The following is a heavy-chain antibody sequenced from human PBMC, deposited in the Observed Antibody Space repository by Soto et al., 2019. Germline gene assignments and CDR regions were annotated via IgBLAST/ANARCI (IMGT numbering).Heavy chain of an antibody. Sequence: PGGSLRLSCAASGFTFSSYGMHWVRQAPGKGLEWVAVISYDGSNKHYADSVKGRFTISRDNSKNTLYLQMNSLRAEDTAVYYCAKMRDIVVVPAAIRAYGMDVWGQGTTVTVSS. D-gene: IGHD2-2*02. J-gene: IGHJ6*02. CDR1: GFTFSSYG. V-gene: IGHV3-30*18. CDR2: ISYDGSNK. CDR3: AKMRDIVVVPAAIRAYGMDV.